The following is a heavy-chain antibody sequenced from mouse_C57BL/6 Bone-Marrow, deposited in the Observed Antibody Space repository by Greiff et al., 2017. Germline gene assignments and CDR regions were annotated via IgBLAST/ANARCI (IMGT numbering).Heavy chain of an antibody. CDR1: GYSITSGYY. V-gene: IGHV3-6*01. CDR2: ISYDGSN. J-gene: IGHJ2*01. Sequence: EVKLQESGPGLVKPSQSLSLTCSVTGYSITSGYYWNWIRQFPGNKLEWMGYISYDGSNNYNPSLKNRISITRDTSKNQFFLKLNSVTTEDTATYYCARSNYDWGQGTTLTVSS. D-gene: IGHD2-4*01. CDR3: ARSNYD.